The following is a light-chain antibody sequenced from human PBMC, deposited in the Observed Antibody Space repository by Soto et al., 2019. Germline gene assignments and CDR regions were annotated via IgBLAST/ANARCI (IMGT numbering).Light chain of an antibody. CDR3: QQYHNWLT. V-gene: IGKV3-15*01. CDR2: DAS. Sequence: EIVLTQSPATLSLSPGERATLSCRASQSATSNLDWYQHKPGQPPRLLIYDASTKAAGIPARFSSGWSVKDSTLTISSLQYEYFAVYYCQQYHNWLTFGGGTKVEIK. CDR1: QSATSN. J-gene: IGKJ4*01.